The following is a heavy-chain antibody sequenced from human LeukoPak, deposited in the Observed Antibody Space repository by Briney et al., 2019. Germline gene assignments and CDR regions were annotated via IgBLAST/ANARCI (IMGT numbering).Heavy chain of an antibody. Sequence: SETLSLTCAVYGGSFSGYSWSWIRQPPGKGLEWIGEINHSGSTNYNPSLKSRVTISVDTSKNQFSLKRSSVTAADTAVYYCVDIVVVPAAIIFDYWGQGTQVTVSS. CDR1: GGSFSGYS. D-gene: IGHD2-2*03. J-gene: IGHJ4*02. CDR2: INHSGST. V-gene: IGHV4-34*01. CDR3: VDIVVVPAAIIFDY.